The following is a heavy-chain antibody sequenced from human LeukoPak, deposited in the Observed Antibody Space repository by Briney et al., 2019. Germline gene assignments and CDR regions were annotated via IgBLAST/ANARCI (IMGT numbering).Heavy chain of an antibody. CDR1: GGSISSHY. J-gene: IGHJ5*02. CDR3: ARVAVAGTGENWFDP. V-gene: IGHV4-59*08. CDR2: IYYSGST. Sequence: SETLSLTCTVSGGSISSHYWSWIRQPPGKGLEWIGYIYYSGSTNYNPSLKSRVTISVDTSKNQFSLKLSSVTAADTAVYYCARVAVAGTGENWFDPWGQGTLVTVSS. D-gene: IGHD6-19*01.